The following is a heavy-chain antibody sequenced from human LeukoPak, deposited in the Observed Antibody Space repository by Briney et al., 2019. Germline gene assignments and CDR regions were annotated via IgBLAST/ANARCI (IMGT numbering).Heavy chain of an antibody. CDR1: GYTFTSYA. D-gene: IGHD6-19*01. J-gene: IGHJ4*02. Sequence: ASVKVSCKASGYTFTSYAMNWVRQAPGQGLEWMGWINTNTGNPTYAQGFTGRFVFSLDTSVSTAYLQISSLKAEDTAVYYCARIGQWPENTPLVYWGQGTLVTVSS. CDR2: INTNTGNP. CDR3: ARIGQWPENTPLVY. V-gene: IGHV7-4-1*02.